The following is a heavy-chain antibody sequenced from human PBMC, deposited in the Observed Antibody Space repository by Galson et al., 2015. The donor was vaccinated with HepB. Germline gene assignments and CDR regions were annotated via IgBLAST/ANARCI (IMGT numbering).Heavy chain of an antibody. CDR1: GYTFTSYY. CDR3: ATAGGIAAAGTMGDY. Sequence: SVKVSCKASGYTFTSYYMHWVRQAPGQGLEWMGIINPSGGSTSYAQKFQGRVTTTRDTSTSTVYMELSSLRSEDTAVYYCATAGGIAAAGTMGDYWGQGTLVTVSS. CDR2: INPSGGST. J-gene: IGHJ4*02. D-gene: IGHD6-13*01. V-gene: IGHV1-46*01.